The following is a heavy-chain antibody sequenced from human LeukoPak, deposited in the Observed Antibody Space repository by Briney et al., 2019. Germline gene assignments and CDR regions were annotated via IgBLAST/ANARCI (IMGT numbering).Heavy chain of an antibody. V-gene: IGHV1-18*01. Sequence: GASVKVSCKASGYTFTSYGISWVRQAPGQGLEWMGWISAYNGNTNYAQKLQGRVTMTTDTSTSTAYMELRSLRSEDTAVYYCATDVLFSGSYRRFDYWGQGALVTVSS. CDR3: ATDVLFSGSYRRFDY. D-gene: IGHD1-26*01. J-gene: IGHJ4*02. CDR1: GYTFTSYG. CDR2: ISAYNGNT.